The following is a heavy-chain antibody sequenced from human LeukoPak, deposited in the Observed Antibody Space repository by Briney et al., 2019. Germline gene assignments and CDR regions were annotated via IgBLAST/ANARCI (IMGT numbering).Heavy chain of an antibody. V-gene: IGHV4-59*01. Sequence: PSETLSLTCTVSGGSISNYYWSWIRQPPGEGLEWIGYIYYSGSTYYNPSLRSRVTISVDTSKNQFSLNLNSVTAADTAVYYCARALSGTYGLFQHWGQGTLVTVSS. CDR3: ARALSGTYGLFQH. CDR2: IYYSGST. CDR1: GGSISNYY. J-gene: IGHJ1*01. D-gene: IGHD1-26*01.